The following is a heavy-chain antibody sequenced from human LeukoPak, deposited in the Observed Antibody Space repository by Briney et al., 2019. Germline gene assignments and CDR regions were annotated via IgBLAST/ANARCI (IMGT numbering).Heavy chain of an antibody. CDR1: GGTFSSYA. CDR3: ARDPLEAAMAPYYYYYMDV. J-gene: IGHJ6*03. D-gene: IGHD5-18*01. Sequence: SVKVSCKASGGTFSSYAISWVRQAPGQGLEWMGGIIPIFGTANYAQKFQGRVTITTDESTSTAYMELSSLRSEDTAVYYCARDPLEAAMAPYYYYYMDVWGKGTTVTVSS. V-gene: IGHV1-69*05. CDR2: IIPIFGTA.